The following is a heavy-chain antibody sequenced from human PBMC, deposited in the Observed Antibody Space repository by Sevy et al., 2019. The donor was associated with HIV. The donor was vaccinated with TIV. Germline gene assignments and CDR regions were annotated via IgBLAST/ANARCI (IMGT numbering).Heavy chain of an antibody. D-gene: IGHD3-10*01. CDR2: ISSSGSTI. Sequence: GGSLRLSCAASGFXFSSYEMNWVRQAPGKGLEWXSXISSSGSTIYYADSVKGRFTISRDNAKNSLYLQMNSLRAEDTAVYYCATHYGSGSYSXYYGMDVWGQGTTVTVSS. CDR1: GFXFSSYE. J-gene: IGHJ6*02. V-gene: IGHV3-48*03. CDR3: ATHYGSGSYSXYYGMDV.